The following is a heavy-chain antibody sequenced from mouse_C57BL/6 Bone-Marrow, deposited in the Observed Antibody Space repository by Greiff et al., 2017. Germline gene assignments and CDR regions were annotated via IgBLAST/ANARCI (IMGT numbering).Heavy chain of an antibody. D-gene: IGHD2-3*01. CDR1: GYTFTSYG. J-gene: IGHJ1*03. V-gene: IGHV1-81*01. CDR2: IYPRSGNT. Sequence: VKLQESGAELARPGASVKLSCKASGYTFTSYGISWVKQSTGQGLEWIGEIYPRSGNTYYNEKVKGKATLTADKSSSPAYMELRSLTSEDSAVYFCARYDGYWYFDVGGTGTTVTVSS. CDR3: ARYDGYWYFDV.